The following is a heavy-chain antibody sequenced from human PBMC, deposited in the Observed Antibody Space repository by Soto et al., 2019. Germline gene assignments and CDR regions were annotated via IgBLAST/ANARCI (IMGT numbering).Heavy chain of an antibody. CDR2: IYSGGST. CDR3: ARRVTMVRGVIDYYHYGMDV. J-gene: IGHJ6*01. CDR1: GFTVSSNY. Sequence: PGGSLRLSCAASGFTVSSNYMSWVRQAPGKGLEWVSVIYSGGSTYYADSVKGRFTISRDNSKNTLYLQMNSPRAEDTAVYYCARRVTMVRGVIDYYHYGMDVSGEVTTVT. D-gene: IGHD3-10*01. V-gene: IGHV3-53*01.